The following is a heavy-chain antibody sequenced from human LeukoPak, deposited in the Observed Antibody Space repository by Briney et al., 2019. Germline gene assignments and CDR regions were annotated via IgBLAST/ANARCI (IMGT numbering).Heavy chain of an antibody. CDR1: GFTFSSYY. D-gene: IGHD3-22*01. Sequence: PGGSLRLSCAASGFTFSSYYMSWVRQAPGKGLEWVSVIYSGGNTNYPDSVKGRFTISRDNSKNTLYLQMNSLRAEDTAVYYCARDPDSSAYDAFDIWGQGTMVTVSS. CDR3: ARDPDSSAYDAFDI. J-gene: IGHJ3*02. CDR2: IYSGGNT. V-gene: IGHV3-53*01.